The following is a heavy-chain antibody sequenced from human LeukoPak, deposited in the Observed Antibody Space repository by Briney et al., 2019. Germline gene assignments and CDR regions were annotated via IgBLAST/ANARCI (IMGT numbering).Heavy chain of an antibody. CDR2: INHSGST. J-gene: IGHJ4*02. D-gene: IGHD6-19*01. Sequence: SETLSLTCAVYGGSFSGYYWSWIRQPPGKGLEWIGEINHSGSTNYNPSLKSRVTISVDESKNQFSLKLSSVTAADTAVYYCARERYSSGWYGSWGQGTLVTVSS. CDR3: ARERYSSGWYGS. CDR1: GGSFSGYY. V-gene: IGHV4-34*01.